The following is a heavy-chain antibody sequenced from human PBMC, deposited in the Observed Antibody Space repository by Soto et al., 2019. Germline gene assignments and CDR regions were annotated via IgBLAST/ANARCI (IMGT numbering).Heavy chain of an antibody. J-gene: IGHJ6*02. V-gene: IGHV3-23*01. CDR1: GFTFSNSP. Sequence: GGSLRLSCAASGFTFSNSPMTWVRQAPGKGLEWVSSISGSGVNTYYADSVNGRFTISRDNAKNSLYLQMNSLRDEDTAVFYCARVMGLVIINRRGDYYYYGMDVWGQGTTVTV. D-gene: IGHD3-9*01. CDR3: ARVMGLVIINRRGDYYYYGMDV. CDR2: ISGSGVNT.